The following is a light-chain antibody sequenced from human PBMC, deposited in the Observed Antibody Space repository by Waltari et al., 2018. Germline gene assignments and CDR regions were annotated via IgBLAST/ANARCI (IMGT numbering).Light chain of an antibody. CDR2: HAS. CDR3: QKYGSTPRP. V-gene: IGKV3-20*01. CDR1: QSINNNY. Sequence: EIVLTQSPGTLSLSPGERAPPSCRASQSINNNYLAWYQQIPGQAPRLLISHASTRATGIPDRFSGSGSGTDFTLAISRLEPEDFAVYYCQKYGSTPRPFGGGTKVEIK. J-gene: IGKJ4*01.